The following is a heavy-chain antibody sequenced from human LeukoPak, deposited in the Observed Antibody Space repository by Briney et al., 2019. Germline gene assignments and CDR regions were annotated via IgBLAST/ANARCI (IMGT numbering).Heavy chain of an antibody. V-gene: IGHV3-7*01. CDR3: ARDRESNWFPYLDS. CDR1: GFTFTNYL. J-gene: IGHJ4*02. D-gene: IGHD6-13*01. Sequence: QSGGSLRLSCAASGFTFTNYLMSWVRQAPGKGLEWVANIKEDGRAKYYVDSVRGRFTISRDNAKNSLYLQMDSLRAEDTAVYYCARDRESNWFPYLDSWGQGTLVTVSS. CDR2: IKEDGRAK.